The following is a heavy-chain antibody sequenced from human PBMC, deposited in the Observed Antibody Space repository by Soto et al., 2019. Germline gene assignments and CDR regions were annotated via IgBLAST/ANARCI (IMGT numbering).Heavy chain of an antibody. CDR2: IIGDGNEI. D-gene: IGHD3-16*02. J-gene: IGHJ4*02. Sequence: EVQPAESGGGLVQPGGSLRLSCAASGFTFSSHWMHWVRQAPGKGLVWVSRIIGDGNEITYADSVKGRFTISRDNAKNTVILQMNSLRAEDTAVYYCVRGHVRGNDRHFDYWGQGTLVTVSS. CDR3: VRGHVRGNDRHFDY. CDR1: GFTFSSHW. V-gene: IGHV3-74*01.